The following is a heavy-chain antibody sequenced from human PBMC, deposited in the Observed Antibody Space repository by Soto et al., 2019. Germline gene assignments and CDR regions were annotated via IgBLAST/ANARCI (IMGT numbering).Heavy chain of an antibody. V-gene: IGHV1-18*01. D-gene: IGHD3-3*01. CDR1: GYTFTSYG. CDR3: ARDWGPVTIFGVVIPNIWFDP. Sequence: GASVKVSCKASGYTFTSYGISWVRQAPGQGLEWMGWISAYNGNTNYAQKLQGRVTMTTDTSTSTAYMELRSLRSDDTAVYYCARDWGPVTIFGVVIPNIWFDPWGQGTLVTVSS. CDR2: ISAYNGNT. J-gene: IGHJ5*02.